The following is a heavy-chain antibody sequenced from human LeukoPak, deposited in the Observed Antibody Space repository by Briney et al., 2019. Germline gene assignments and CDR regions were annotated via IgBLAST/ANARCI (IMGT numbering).Heavy chain of an antibody. V-gene: IGHV1-2*02. CDR3: APGGSIAVTDQFYFDY. CDR2: INPNSGGT. D-gene: IGHD6-19*01. CDR1: GYTFTGYY. Sequence: ASVKVSCKASGYTFTGYYIHWVRQAPGQGLEWMGWINPNSGGTNYAQKFQGRVTMTRDTSISTAYMGLSRLRSDVTALYYCAPGGSIAVTDQFYFDYWGQGTLVTVSS. J-gene: IGHJ4*02.